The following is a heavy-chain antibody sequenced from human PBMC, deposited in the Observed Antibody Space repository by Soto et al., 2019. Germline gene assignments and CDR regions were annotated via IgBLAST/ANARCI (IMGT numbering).Heavy chain of an antibody. CDR2: ITSRGSTM. CDR1: GFTFSDYY. Sequence: PGGSLRLSCAASGFTFSDYYMSWIRQAPGKGLEWVSYITSRGSTMDYADSVKGRFTISRDNGKKSLYLQMNSLRAEDTAVYYCAGQYDPVPRSAFDIWGQGTRGT. D-gene: IGHD3-16*01. CDR3: AGQYDPVPRSAFDI. J-gene: IGHJ3*02. V-gene: IGHV3-11*01.